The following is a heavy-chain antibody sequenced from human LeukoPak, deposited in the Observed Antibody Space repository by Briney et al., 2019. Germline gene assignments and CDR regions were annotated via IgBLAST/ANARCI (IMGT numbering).Heavy chain of an antibody. V-gene: IGHV4-34*01. CDR2: INHSGST. D-gene: IGHD5-12*01. J-gene: IGHJ4*02. CDR3: AGNLSGYGFDY. CDR1: GGSFSGYY. Sequence: SETLSLTCAVYGGSFSGYYWSWIRQPPVKGLEWIGEINHSGSTNYNPSLKSRVTISVDTSKNQFSLKLSSVTAADTAVYYCAGNLSGYGFDYWGQGTLVTVSS.